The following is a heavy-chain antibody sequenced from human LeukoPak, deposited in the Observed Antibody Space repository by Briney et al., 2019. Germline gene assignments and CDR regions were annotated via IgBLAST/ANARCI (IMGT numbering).Heavy chain of an antibody. V-gene: IGHV3-11*01. J-gene: IGHJ3*02. CDR1: GFTFSDYY. Sequence: PGGSLRLSCAASGFTFSDYYMSWIRQAPGKGLEWVSYISSSGSTIYYADSVKGRFTISRDNAKNSLYLQMNSLRAEDTAVYYCASPYYYDSSGLTGHDAFDIWGQGTMVTVSS. CDR2: ISSSGSTI. D-gene: IGHD3-22*01. CDR3: ASPYYYDSSGLTGHDAFDI.